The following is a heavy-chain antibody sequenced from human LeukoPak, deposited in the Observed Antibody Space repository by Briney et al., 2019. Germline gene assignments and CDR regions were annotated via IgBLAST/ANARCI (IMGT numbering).Heavy chain of an antibody. CDR3: AKGIGYCSGGSCYLYFDY. D-gene: IGHD2-15*01. CDR1: GFTLSTYA. CDR2: ISGSDGST. Sequence: GGSLRLSCAASGFTLSTYAMSWVRQAPGKGLEWVSAISGSDGSTYYADSVKGRFTISRDNSKNTLSLQMNSLRAEDTAVYYCAKGIGYCSGGSCYLYFDYWGQGTLVTVSS. V-gene: IGHV3-23*01. J-gene: IGHJ4*02.